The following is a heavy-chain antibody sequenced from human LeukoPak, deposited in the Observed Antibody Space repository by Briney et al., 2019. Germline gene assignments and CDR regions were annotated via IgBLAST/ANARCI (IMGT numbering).Heavy chain of an antibody. Sequence: SSETLSLTCSVSGGSISLSYYYWGWIRQPPGKALEWIGSVYYSGTTSYNPSLKSRVTISVDMSKNHFSLRLSSVTATDTAMYYCARGTLYSGWSYYFDYWGQGSQVTVSS. J-gene: IGHJ4*02. CDR3: ARGTLYSGWSYYFDY. CDR2: VYYSGTT. V-gene: IGHV4-39*07. CDR1: GGSISLSYYY. D-gene: IGHD6-19*01.